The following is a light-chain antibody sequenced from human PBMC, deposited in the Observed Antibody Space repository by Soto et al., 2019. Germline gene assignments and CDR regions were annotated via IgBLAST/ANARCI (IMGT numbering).Light chain of an antibody. CDR3: ISSTSTTTLL. Sequence: QSVLTQPASVSGSPGQSITISCTGTSSDVGVFNYVSWYQHHPGNAPKLIIYAASNRPPGVSNRFSGSKSGNTASLTISGLQAEDEAEYYCISSTSTTTLLFGGGTQLTVL. CDR2: AAS. J-gene: IGLJ2*01. V-gene: IGLV2-14*01. CDR1: SSDVGVFNY.